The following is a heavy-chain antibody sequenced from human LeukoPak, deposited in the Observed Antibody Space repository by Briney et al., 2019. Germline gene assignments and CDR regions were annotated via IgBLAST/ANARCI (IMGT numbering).Heavy chain of an antibody. Sequence: SETLPLTCAVYGGSFSGYYWSWIRQPPGKGLEWIGEINHSGSTNYNPSLKSRVTISVDTSKNQFSPKLSSVTAADTAVYYCARGSLRGYFDYWGQGTLVTVSS. CDR2: INHSGST. CDR1: GGSFSGYY. D-gene: IGHD2-15*01. V-gene: IGHV4-34*01. CDR3: ARGSLRGYFDY. J-gene: IGHJ4*02.